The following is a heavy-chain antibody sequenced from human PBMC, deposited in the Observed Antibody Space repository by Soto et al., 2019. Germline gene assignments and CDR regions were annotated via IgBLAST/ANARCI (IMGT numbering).Heavy chain of an antibody. CDR1: GYTFTSYG. J-gene: IGHJ4*02. CDR2: ISAYNGNT. CDR3: AGDGTGVRY. V-gene: IGHV1-18*01. Sequence: QVQLVQSGAEVKKPGASVKVSCKASGYTFTSYGISWVRQAPGQGLEWMGWISAYNGNTNYAQKLQGRVTRTTDTATGPADMELRSLRSDDTAVYCWAGDGTGVRYWGQGTLVTVSS.